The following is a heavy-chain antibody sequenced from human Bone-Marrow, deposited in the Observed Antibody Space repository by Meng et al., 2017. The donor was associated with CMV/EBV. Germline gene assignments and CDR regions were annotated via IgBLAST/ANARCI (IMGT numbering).Heavy chain of an antibody. V-gene: IGHV1-8*01. CDR3: ARGQSPDIVVVPAAIYYYYYYGMDV. Sequence: ASVKVSCKASGYTFTSYDINWVRQATGQGLEWMGWMNPNSGNTGYAQKFQGRVTMTRNTSISTAYMELSSLRSEDTAVYYCARGQSPDIVVVPAAIYYYYYYGMDVWGQGTTVTVSS. CDR1: GYTFTSYD. CDR2: MNPNSGNT. D-gene: IGHD2-2*01. J-gene: IGHJ6*02.